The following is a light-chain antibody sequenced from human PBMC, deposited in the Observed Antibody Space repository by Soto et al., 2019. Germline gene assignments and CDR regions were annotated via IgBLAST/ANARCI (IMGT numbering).Light chain of an antibody. CDR2: GNR. CDR3: AAWDDSLSGAV. J-gene: IGLJ7*01. CDR1: TSNLGAGYD. V-gene: IGLV1-40*01. Sequence: QSVLTQPPSVSGAPGQRVTLSCTGNTSNLGAGYDVHWYQQLPGAAPKLVIFGNRNRPSGVPERFSGSKSGTSASLAISGLRSEDEADYYCAAWDDSLSGAVFGGGTQLTVL.